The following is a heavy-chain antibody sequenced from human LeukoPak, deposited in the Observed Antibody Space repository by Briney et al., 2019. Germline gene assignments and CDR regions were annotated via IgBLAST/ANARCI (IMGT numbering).Heavy chain of an antibody. D-gene: IGHD3-22*01. CDR3: ARVGTYYYDSSGYPDDAFDI. V-gene: IGHV1-2*02. Sequence: GASVKVSCTASGFRFTGYYMHWVRQAPGQGLEWMGWINPNSGGTNYAQKFQGRVTMTRDTSISTAYMELSRLRSDDTAVYYCARVGTYYYDSSGYPDDAFDIWGQGTMVTVSS. J-gene: IGHJ3*02. CDR1: GFRFTGYY. CDR2: INPNSGGT.